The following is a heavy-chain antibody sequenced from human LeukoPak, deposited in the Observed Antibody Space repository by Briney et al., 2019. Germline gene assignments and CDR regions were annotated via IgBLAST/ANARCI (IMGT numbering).Heavy chain of an antibody. D-gene: IGHD2-21*01. Sequence: ASVKVSCKASGYSFTDYYMHWVRQAPGQGLEWMGWINPNNGVTNCAQKFQGRVTMTRDTSITTVYMEVRWLTSDDTAIYYCARADRLHGGPYLIGPWGQGTLVTVSS. J-gene: IGHJ5*02. CDR1: GYSFTDYY. CDR2: INPNNGVT. CDR3: ARADRLHGGPYLIGP. V-gene: IGHV1-2*02.